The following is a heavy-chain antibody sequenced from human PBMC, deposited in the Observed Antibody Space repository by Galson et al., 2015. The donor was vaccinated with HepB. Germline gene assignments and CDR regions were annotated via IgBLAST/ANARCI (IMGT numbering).Heavy chain of an antibody. D-gene: IGHD3-10*01. V-gene: IGHV6-1*01. CDR1: GDSVSSNSAA. J-gene: IGHJ6*02. CDR3: ARDYYGSGSVLYYYYGMDV. CDR2: TYYRSKWYN. Sequence: CAISGDSVSSNSAAWNWIRQSPSRGLEWLGRTYYRSKWYNDYAVSVKSRITINPDTSKNQFSLQLNSVTPEDTAVYYCARDYYGSGSVLYYYYGMDVWGQGTTVTVSS.